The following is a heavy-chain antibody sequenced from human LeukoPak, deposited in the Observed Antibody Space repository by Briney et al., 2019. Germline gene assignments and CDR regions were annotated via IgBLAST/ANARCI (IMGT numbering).Heavy chain of an antibody. J-gene: IGHJ6*02. CDR1: GYTFTSYG. V-gene: IGHV1-18*01. Sequence: ASVKVSCKASGYTFTSYGISWVRQAPGQGLEWMGWISAYNGNTNYAQKLQGRVTMTTDTSTSTAYMELRSLRSDDTAVYYCARVTGYFDWQNYYYYGMDVWGQGTTVTLSS. D-gene: IGHD3-9*01. CDR3: ARVTGYFDWQNYYYYGMDV. CDR2: ISAYNGNT.